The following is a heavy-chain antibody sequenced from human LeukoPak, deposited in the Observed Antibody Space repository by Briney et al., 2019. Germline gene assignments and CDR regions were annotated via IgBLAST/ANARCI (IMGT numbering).Heavy chain of an antibody. CDR1: GYTFTSYA. CDR2: INTNTGNP. V-gene: IGHV7-4-1*02. CDR3: ARDRGQLLSYYYYYGMDV. J-gene: IGHJ6*02. Sequence: GASVKVSCEASGYTFTSYAMNWVRQAPGQGLEWMGWINTNTGNPTYAQGFTGRFVFSLDTPVSTAYLQISSLKAEDTAVYYCARDRGQLLSYYYYYGMDVWGQGTTVTVSS. D-gene: IGHD2-2*01.